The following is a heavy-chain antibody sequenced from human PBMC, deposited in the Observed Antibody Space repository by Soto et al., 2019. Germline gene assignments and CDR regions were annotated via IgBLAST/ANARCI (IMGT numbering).Heavy chain of an antibody. Sequence: SETLSLTCTVSGGSTSDGYYWSWIRQHPGKGLEWIGSISYSGSTSYNPSLKSRLTISVDRSKSQFSLNLSSVTAADTAVYYCAKDLPLITMLVVVINDDAFDIWGQGTMVTVSS. CDR2: ISYSGST. CDR1: GGSTSDGYY. J-gene: IGHJ3*02. CDR3: AKDLPLITMLVVVINDDAFDI. V-gene: IGHV4-31*03. D-gene: IGHD3-22*01.